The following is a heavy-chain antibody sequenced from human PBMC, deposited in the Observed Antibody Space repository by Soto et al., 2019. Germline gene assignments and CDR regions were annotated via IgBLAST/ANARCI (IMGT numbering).Heavy chain of an antibody. V-gene: IGHV3-15*01. CDR1: GFTFSSAW. CDR2: IRSKIDGGST. Sequence: EVQLVESGGGLVKPGGSLRLSCAASGFTFSSAWMSWVRQAPGKGLEWVARIRSKIDGGSTDYAAPVKGRFTISRDDSSSTLYLQMNSLKTEDTAVFYCTTAGSRWSYYRYGMDVWGQGTTVSVSS. J-gene: IGHJ6*02. CDR3: TTAGSRWSYYRYGMDV. D-gene: IGHD6-19*01.